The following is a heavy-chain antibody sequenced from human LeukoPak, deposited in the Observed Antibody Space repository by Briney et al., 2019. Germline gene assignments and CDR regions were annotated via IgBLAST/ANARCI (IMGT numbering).Heavy chain of an antibody. V-gene: IGHV4-59*08. CDR1: GGSFSGYY. CDR3: ARRDSNSGVDP. J-gene: IGHJ5*02. Sequence: SETLSLTCAVYGGSFSGYYWSWIRQPPGNGLEWIGYISYSGSTSYNPFLKSRVTMSLDTSKNQFSLKLSSVTAADTAVYYCARRDSNSGVDPWGQGTLVTVSS. CDR2: ISYSGST. D-gene: IGHD2-21*02.